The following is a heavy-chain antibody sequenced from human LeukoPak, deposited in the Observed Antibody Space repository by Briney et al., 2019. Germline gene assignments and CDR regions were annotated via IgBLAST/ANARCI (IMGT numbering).Heavy chain of an antibody. V-gene: IGHV3-73*01. CDR3: AREPSLSSGYYRSVYFDY. CDR1: GVTFSGSG. J-gene: IGHJ4*02. CDR2: IRSKTHNYAT. D-gene: IGHD6-19*01. Sequence: PGGSLRLSCAASGVTFSGSGMHWVRQTSGKGLEWVGYIRSKTHNYATLYAASVKGRFTTSRDDSKNTAYLQMNSLKTGDTAVYYCAREPSLSSGYYRSVYFDYWGQGTLVSVSS.